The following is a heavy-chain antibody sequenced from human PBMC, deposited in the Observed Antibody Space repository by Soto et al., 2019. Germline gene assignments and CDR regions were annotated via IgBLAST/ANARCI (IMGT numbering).Heavy chain of an antibody. V-gene: IGHV4-34*01. D-gene: IGHD5-18*01. CDR3: ARGGDTAMVAFEY. CDR1: GGCLSGYY. Sequence: EPLSLSWALYGGCLSGYYWSWIRQPPGKGLEWIGEINHSGSTNYNPSLKSRVTISVDTSKNQLSLKMSSVTAADTAVYYRARGGDTAMVAFEYWGQGTLVTVPS. CDR2: INHSGST. J-gene: IGHJ4*02.